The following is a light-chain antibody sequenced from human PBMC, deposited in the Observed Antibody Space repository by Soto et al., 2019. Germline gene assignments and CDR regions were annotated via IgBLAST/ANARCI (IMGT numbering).Light chain of an antibody. CDR1: QSVRSNY. CDR3: QQYASSRT. Sequence: EIVLTQSPGTLSLSPGERATLACRASQSVRSNYLAWYQQKPGQAPRLLIYGASSRATGIPDRFSGSGSGTDFTLTITRLEPEDFAVYYCQQYASSRTFGQGTKVDIK. V-gene: IGKV3-20*01. CDR2: GAS. J-gene: IGKJ1*01.